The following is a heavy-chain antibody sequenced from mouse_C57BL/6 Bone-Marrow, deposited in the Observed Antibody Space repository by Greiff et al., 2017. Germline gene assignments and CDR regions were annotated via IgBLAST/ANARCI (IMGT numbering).Heavy chain of an antibody. J-gene: IGHJ1*03. V-gene: IGHV5-9-1*02. D-gene: IGHD2-4*01. Sequence: EVKLVESGEGLVKPGGSLKLSCAASGFTFSSYAMSWVRQTPEKRLEWVAYISSGGDYIYYADTVKGRFTISRDNARNTLYLQMSSLKSEDTAMYYCTREAYGTYDYGRDWYFDVWGTGTTVTVSS. CDR1: GFTFSSYA. CDR3: TREAYGTYDYGRDWYFDV. CDR2: ISSGGDYI.